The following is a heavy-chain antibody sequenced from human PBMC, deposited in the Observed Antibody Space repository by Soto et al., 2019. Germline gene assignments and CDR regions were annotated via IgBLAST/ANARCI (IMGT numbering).Heavy chain of an antibody. CDR1: GYTFTGYY. D-gene: IGHD3-10*01. Sequence: ASVKVSCKASGYTFTGYYMHWVRQAPGQGLEWMGVIHPSGGSTSYAQKFQGRVTMTRDTSTSTVYMELSSLTSEDTAVYYCARVSDRFDYWGQGTLVTVYS. V-gene: IGHV1-46*01. CDR3: ARVSDRFDY. J-gene: IGHJ4*02. CDR2: IHPSGGST.